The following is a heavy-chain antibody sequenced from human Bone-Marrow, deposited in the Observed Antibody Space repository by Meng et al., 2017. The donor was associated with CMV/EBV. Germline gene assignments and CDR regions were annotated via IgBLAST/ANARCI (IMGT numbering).Heavy chain of an antibody. Sequence: QITWKEPGPPLLKPTQTLTLTCTFSGFSLNSNGMGVGWIRQPPGKALEWLALIYWDGDKRYSPSLKSRLTITKDTSNNQVVLTMTNMGPVDTATYFCAHRPTEGLFDYWGQGTLVTVPS. V-gene: IGHV2-5*02. CDR3: AHRPTEGLFDY. CDR2: IYWDGDK. CDR1: GFSLNSNGMG. J-gene: IGHJ4*02.